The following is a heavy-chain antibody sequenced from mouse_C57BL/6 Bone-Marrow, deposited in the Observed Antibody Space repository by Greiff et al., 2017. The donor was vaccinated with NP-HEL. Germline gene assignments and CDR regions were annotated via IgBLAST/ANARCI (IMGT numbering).Heavy chain of an antibody. J-gene: IGHJ1*03. CDR3: VTTVVGEWYFDV. CDR1: GFSFNTYA. V-gene: IGHV10-1*01. Sequence: EVKLMESGGGLVQPKGSLKLSCAASGFSFNTYAMNWVRQAPGKGLEWVARIRSKSNNYATYYADSVKDRFTISRDDSESMLYLQMNNLKTEDTAMYYCVTTVVGEWYFDVWGTGTTVTVSS. D-gene: IGHD1-1*01. CDR2: IRSKSNNYAT.